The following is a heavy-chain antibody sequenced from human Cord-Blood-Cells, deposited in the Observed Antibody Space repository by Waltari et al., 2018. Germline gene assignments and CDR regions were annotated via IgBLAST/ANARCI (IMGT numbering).Heavy chain of an antibody. D-gene: IGHD6-13*01. V-gene: IGHV1-2*02. CDR2: NNPNSGGN. Sequence: QVQLVQSGAEVKKPGASVKVSCKASGYTFTGYYMHWVRQAPGQGLEWMGWNNPNSGGNNYAQKVQGRVTMTRDTSISTAYMELSRLRSDDTAVYYCARDEAALTSFDLWGRGTLVTVSS. CDR3: ARDEAALTSFDL. CDR1: GYTFTGYY. J-gene: IGHJ2*01.